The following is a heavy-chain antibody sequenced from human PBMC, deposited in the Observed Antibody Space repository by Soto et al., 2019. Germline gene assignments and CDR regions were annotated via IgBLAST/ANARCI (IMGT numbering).Heavy chain of an antibody. CDR2: IIPIFGTA. D-gene: IGHD2-2*01. CDR1: GGTFSSYA. Sequence: QVQLVQSGAEVKKPGSSVKVSCKASGGTFSSYAISWVRQAPGQGLEWMGGIIPIFGTANSTQKFQGRVTITAAESTSRAYMEPRSPRSEATAVYYCVRPVPAVGYYYGMDVWSQGTTVTVS. CDR3: VRPVPAVGYYYGMDV. V-gene: IGHV1-69*12. J-gene: IGHJ6*02.